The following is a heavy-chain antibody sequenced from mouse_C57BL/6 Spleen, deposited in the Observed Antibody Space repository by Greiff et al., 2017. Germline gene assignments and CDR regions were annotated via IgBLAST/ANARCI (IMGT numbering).Heavy chain of an antibody. CDR3: ARSSDGSSLAY. Sequence: QVQLQQPGAELVKPGASVQMSCKASGYTFTSYWITWVKQRPGQGLEWIGDIYPGSGSTNYNEKFKSKATLTVDTSSSTAYMQLSSLTSEDSAVYYCARSSDGSSLAYWGQGTLVTVSA. V-gene: IGHV1-55*01. CDR2: IYPGSGST. CDR1: GYTFTSYW. D-gene: IGHD1-1*01. J-gene: IGHJ3*01.